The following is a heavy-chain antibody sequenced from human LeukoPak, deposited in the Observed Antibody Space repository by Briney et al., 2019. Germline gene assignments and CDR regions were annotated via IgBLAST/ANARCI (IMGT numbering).Heavy chain of an antibody. J-gene: IGHJ4*02. V-gene: IGHV4-59*01. D-gene: IGHD1-26*01. CDR2: IYYSGST. Sequence: SETLSLTCTVSGGSISSFYWSWIRQPPGKGLEWIAYIYYSGSTNYNPSLKSRVTISVDTSKNQFSLKLSSVTAADTAVYYCARGLRVAATNFDYWGQGTLVTVSS. CDR1: GGSISSFY. CDR3: ARGLRVAATNFDY.